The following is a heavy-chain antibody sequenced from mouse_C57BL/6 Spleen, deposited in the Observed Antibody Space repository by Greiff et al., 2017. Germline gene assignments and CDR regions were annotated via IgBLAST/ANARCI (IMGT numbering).Heavy chain of an antibody. J-gene: IGHJ1*03. D-gene: IGHD4-1*01. V-gene: IGHV1-80*01. CDR2: IYPGDGDT. CDR3: AGWDYPWYLDV. Sequence: QVQLQQSGAELAKPGASVKISCKASGYAFSSYWMNWVKQRPGKGLEWIGQIYPGDGDTNYNGKFKGKATLTADKSSSTAYMQLRSLTSEDSAVYFCAGWDYPWYLDVWGTGTTVTVSS. CDR1: GYAFSSYW.